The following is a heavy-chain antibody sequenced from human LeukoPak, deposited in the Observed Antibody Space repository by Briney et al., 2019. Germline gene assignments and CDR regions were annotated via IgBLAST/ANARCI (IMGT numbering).Heavy chain of an antibody. CDR3: ARPPRDYDFWSGYYDY. D-gene: IGHD3-3*01. V-gene: IGHV3-23*01. CDR1: GFTFSNYA. CDR2: ISGSGEYT. Sequence: GGSLRLSCAASGFTFSNYAMSWVRQAPGKGLEWVAVISGSGEYTFYADSMKGRFTISRDNSKNTLYLQMNSLRAEDTAVYYCARPPRDYDFWSGYYDYWGQGTLVTVSS. J-gene: IGHJ4*02.